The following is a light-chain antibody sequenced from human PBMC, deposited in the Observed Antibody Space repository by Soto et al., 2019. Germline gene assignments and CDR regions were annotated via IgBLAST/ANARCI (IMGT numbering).Light chain of an antibody. V-gene: IGLV2-14*03. CDR1: ISDVAGYNY. CDR2: DVT. CDR3: SSYATSSTPAYV. J-gene: IGLJ1*01. Sequence: QSALTQPASVSGSPGQSITISCTGSISDVAGYNYVSWYQQHPDKAPKLIIYDVTNRPSGVSNRFSGSKSGNTASLTISGLQAEDEADYYCSSYATSSTPAYVFGTGTKLTVL.